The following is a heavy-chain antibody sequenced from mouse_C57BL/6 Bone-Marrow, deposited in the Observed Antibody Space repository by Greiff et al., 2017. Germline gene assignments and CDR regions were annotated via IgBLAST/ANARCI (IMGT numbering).Heavy chain of an antibody. J-gene: IGHJ1*03. Sequence: VQLKESGPVLVKPGASVKMSCKASGYTFTDYYMNWVKQSHGKSLEWIGVINPYNGGTSYNQKFKGKATLTVDTSSSTAYMELNSLTSEDSAVYYCARGDDYGDVWGTGTTVTVSS. CDR3: ARGDDYGDV. V-gene: IGHV1-19*01. CDR1: GYTFTDYY. CDR2: INPYNGGT. D-gene: IGHD2-4*01.